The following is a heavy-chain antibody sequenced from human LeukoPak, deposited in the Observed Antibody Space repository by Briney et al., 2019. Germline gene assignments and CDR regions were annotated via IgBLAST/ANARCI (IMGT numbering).Heavy chain of an antibody. CDR1: GGTFSSYA. Sequence: ASVKVSCKASGGTFSSYAISWVRQAPGQGLEWMGRIIPILGIANYAQTFQGRVTITADKSTSTAYMELSSLRSEDTAVYYCASVLRFLEWLLLTYWGQGTLVTVSS. J-gene: IGHJ4*02. V-gene: IGHV1-69*04. CDR2: IIPILGIA. CDR3: ASVLRFLEWLLLTY. D-gene: IGHD3-3*01.